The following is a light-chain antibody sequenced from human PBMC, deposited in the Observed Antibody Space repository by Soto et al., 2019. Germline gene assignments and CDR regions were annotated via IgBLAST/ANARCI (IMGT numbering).Light chain of an antibody. CDR2: DAS. V-gene: IGKV1-5*01. Sequence: DIQMTQSPSTLSASVGDRFTITCRASQSISSWLAWYQQKPGKXPKXXIYDASSLESGVPSRFSGSGSGTEGTITISSLQPDDFATYDCQQYNSYSWTFGQGTKVDIK. CDR1: QSISSW. CDR3: QQYNSYSWT. J-gene: IGKJ1*01.